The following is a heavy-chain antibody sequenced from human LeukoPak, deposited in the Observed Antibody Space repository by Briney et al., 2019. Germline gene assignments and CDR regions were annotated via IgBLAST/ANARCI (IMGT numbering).Heavy chain of an antibody. CDR2: IYYSGST. D-gene: IGHD6-19*01. V-gene: IGHV4-59*01. J-gene: IGHJ4*02. CDR3: ARERYSSGWYDY. Sequence: SETLSLTCTVSGGSISSYYWSWIRQPPGKGLEWIGYIYYSGSTNYNPSLKSRVTISEDTSKNQFSLKLSSVTAADTAVYYCARERYSSGWYDYWGQGTLVTASS. CDR1: GGSISSYY.